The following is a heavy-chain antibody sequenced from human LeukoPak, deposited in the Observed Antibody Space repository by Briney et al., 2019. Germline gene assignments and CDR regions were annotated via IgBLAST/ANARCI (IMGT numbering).Heavy chain of an antibody. CDR2: IYYSGST. D-gene: IGHD1-26*01. CDR3: AKDSQREGELIGFDY. J-gene: IGHJ4*02. V-gene: IGHV4-31*03. Sequence: PSQTLSLTCTVSGGSISSGGYYWSWIRQHPGKDLEWIGYIYYSGSTYYNPSLKSRVTISVDTSKNQFSLKLSSVTAADTVVYYCAKDSQREGELIGFDYWGQGTLVTVSS. CDR1: GGSISSGGYY.